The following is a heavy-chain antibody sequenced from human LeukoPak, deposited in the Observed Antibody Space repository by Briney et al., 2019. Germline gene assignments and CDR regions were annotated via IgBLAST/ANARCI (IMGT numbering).Heavy chain of an antibody. CDR3: VKGYSSNYYSSLDP. CDR2: ISSNGGTT. Sequence: PGGSLRLSCSASGFTFTSYAMHWVRQAPGKGLECVSSISSNGGTTYYADSVEGRFSISRDNSKNTLYLQMSSLRPEDTAVYFCVKGYSSNYYSSLDPSGQGTLVTVSS. CDR1: GFTFTSYA. V-gene: IGHV3-64D*09. D-gene: IGHD6-13*01. J-gene: IGHJ5*02.